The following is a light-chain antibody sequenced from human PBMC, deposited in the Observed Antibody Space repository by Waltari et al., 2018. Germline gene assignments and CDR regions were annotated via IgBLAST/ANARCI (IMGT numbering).Light chain of an antibody. J-gene: IGKJ5*01. CDR3: QQYASLTIT. V-gene: IGKV3-20*01. CDR2: YTY. Sequence: IVLTQSPGTLSLSPGQRATLSCRASQTVNNSYLAWYQQKPGQAPRLLIYYTYNRAAGIPDRFSGSGAGTDCRLTIRRMEPEDSAVFYWQQYASLTITYGQGTRLEIK. CDR1: QTVNNSY.